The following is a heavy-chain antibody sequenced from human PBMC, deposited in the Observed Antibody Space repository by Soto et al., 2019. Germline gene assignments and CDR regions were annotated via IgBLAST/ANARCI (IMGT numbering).Heavy chain of an antibody. CDR1: GFTFSSYA. J-gene: IGHJ4*02. CDR3: AKTYYDSSGYQIRYYFDY. V-gene: IGHV3-23*01. CDR2: ISGSGGST. Sequence: PGGSLRLSCAASGFTFSSYAMSWVRQAPGKGLEWVSAISGSGGSTYYADSVKGRFTISRDNSKNTLYLQMNSLRAEDTAVYYCAKTYYDSSGYQIRYYFDYWGQGTLVTVSS. D-gene: IGHD3-22*01.